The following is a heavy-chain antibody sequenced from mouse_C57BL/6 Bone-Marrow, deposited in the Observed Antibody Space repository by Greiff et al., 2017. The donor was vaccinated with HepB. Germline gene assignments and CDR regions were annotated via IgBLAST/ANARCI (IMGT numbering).Heavy chain of an antibody. V-gene: IGHV1-82*01. D-gene: IGHD1-1*01. Sequence: QVQLQQSGPELVKPGASVKISCKASGYAFSSSWMNWVKQRPGKGLEWIGRIYPGDGDTNYNGKFKGKATLTADKSSSTAYMQLSSLTSEDSAVYFCARLRYFDYWGQGTTLTVSS. J-gene: IGHJ2*01. CDR2: IYPGDGDT. CDR3: ARLRYFDY. CDR1: GYAFSSSW.